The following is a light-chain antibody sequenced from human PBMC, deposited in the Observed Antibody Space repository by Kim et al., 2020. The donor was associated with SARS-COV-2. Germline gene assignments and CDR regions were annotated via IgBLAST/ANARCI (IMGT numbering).Light chain of an antibody. CDR2: DVT. CDR1: SSDIGGYDS. J-gene: IGLJ1*01. V-gene: IGLV2-14*03. Sequence: QSAVAQPASVSGSPGQSITISCTGSSSDIGGYDSVSWYQQHPGKGPKLIIYDVTKRPSGISDRFSGSKSGNTDSLTISGLQPEDEADYYCSSYTSTYSFYVFGSGTKVTVL. CDR3: SSYTSTYSFYV.